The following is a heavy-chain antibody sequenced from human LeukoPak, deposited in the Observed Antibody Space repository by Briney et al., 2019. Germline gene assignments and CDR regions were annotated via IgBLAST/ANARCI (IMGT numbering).Heavy chain of an antibody. J-gene: IGHJ4*02. CDR3: ASGYWSNQLPPPDY. CDR2: INPNSGGT. Sequence: ASVKVSCKASGYTFTGYYMHWVRPAPGQGLEWMGWINPNSGGTNYAQKFQGRVTMTRDTSISTAYMELSRLRSDDTAVYYCASGYWSNQLPPPDYWGQGTLVTLSS. CDR1: GYTFTGYY. V-gene: IGHV1-2*02. D-gene: IGHD2-2*01.